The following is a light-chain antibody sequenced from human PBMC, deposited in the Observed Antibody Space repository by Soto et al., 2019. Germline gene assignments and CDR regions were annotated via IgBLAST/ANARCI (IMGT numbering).Light chain of an antibody. CDR2: GAS. CDR1: QSVGTN. Sequence: DIVMTQSPGTLSVSPGERATLSCRASQSVGTNLAWSQQRPGQAPRLLIYGASNRATGIPDRFSGSGSGTDFTLTISRLEPEDFAVYYCQQYGSSGTFGQGTKVDIK. V-gene: IGKV3-20*01. CDR3: QQYGSSGT. J-gene: IGKJ1*01.